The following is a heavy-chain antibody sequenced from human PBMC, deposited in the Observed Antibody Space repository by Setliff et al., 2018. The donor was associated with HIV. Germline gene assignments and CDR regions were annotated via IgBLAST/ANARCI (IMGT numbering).Heavy chain of an antibody. CDR2: IYYSGST. V-gene: IGHV4-59*08. D-gene: IGHD6-13*01. Sequence: SETLSLTCTVSGGAIRTYYWSWIRQPPGKGLEWIGYIYYSGSTNYNPSLKSRVTISVDTSKNQFSLKLSSVTAADTAVYYCARQSDPIAAAGADYWGQGTLVTVSS. J-gene: IGHJ4*02. CDR3: ARQSDPIAAAGADY. CDR1: GGAIRTYY.